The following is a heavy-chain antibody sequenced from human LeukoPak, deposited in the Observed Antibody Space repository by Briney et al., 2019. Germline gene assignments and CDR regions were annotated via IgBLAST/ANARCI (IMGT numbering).Heavy chain of an antibody. CDR2: ISSSSSYI. J-gene: IGHJ4*02. D-gene: IGHD4-17*01. CDR3: ARDRGTTVPYYFDY. V-gene: IGHV3-21*05. Sequence: GGSLRLSCAASGFTFSSYEMNWVRQAPGKGLEWVSYISSSSSYIYYADSVKGRFTISRDNAKNSLYLQMNSLRAEDTAVYYCARDRGTTVPYYFDYWGQGTLVTVSS. CDR1: GFTFSSYE.